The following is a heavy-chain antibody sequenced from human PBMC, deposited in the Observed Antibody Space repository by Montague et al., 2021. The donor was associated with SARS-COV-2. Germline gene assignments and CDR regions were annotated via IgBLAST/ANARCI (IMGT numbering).Heavy chain of an antibody. CDR3: ARGGTYRYGMDV. V-gene: IGHV4-4*02. CDR2: IYYAGNT. CDR1: DGSISSPNW. J-gene: IGHJ6*02. D-gene: IGHD3-16*02. Sequence: SETLSLTCAVSDGSISSPNWWNWVRQPPGKGLEWIGEIYYAGNTNYNPSLKSRVTIFIDKSKNHFSLQLSSVTAADTAVYYCARGGTYRYGMDVWGQGTTVAVS.